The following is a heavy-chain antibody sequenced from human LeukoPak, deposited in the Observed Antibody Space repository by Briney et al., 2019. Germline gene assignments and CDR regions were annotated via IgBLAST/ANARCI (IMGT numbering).Heavy chain of an antibody. Sequence: WGSLGLSCVASGFTFGKYWMSWVRQAPGKGLGWVANIKLDGSEKNYVDSVKGRFTISRDNTKNSLYLQMNSLRVEDTAVFYCARDQYDTWSRRGNFDSWGQGTLVIVSS. V-gene: IGHV3-7*03. CDR3: ARDQYDTWSRRGNFDS. D-gene: IGHD3-3*01. CDR1: GFTFGKYW. J-gene: IGHJ4*02. CDR2: IKLDGSEK.